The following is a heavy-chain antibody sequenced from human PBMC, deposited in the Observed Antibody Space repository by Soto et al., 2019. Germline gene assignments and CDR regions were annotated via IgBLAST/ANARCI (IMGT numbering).Heavy chain of an antibody. V-gene: IGHV4-30-4*01. CDR1: GGSISSGDYY. CDR2: IYYSGST. J-gene: IGHJ4*02. Sequence: SETLSLTCTVSGGSISSGDYYWSWIRQPPGKGLEWIGYIYYSGSTYYNPSLKSRVTISVDTSKNQFPLKLSSVTAADTAVYYCARDRRDSSGYSYWGQGTLVTVSS. CDR3: ARDRRDSSGYSY. D-gene: IGHD3-22*01.